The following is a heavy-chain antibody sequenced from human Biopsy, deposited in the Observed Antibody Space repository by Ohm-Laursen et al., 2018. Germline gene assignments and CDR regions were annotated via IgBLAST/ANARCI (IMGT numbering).Heavy chain of an antibody. CDR3: ARQDGYLGYEY. Sequence: GTLSLTCAVSGVSISSYFWSWIRQPLGKGLEWIGYVSYSGNTKYNPSLKSRVIISADTSKNQFSLKLSSVTAADTAMYYCARQDGYLGYEYWGQGALVTVSS. CDR2: VSYSGNT. CDR1: GVSISSYF. J-gene: IGHJ4*02. D-gene: IGHD5-24*01. V-gene: IGHV4-59*08.